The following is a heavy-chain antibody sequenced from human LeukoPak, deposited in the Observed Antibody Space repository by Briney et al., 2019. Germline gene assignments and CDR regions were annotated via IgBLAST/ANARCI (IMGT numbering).Heavy chain of an antibody. CDR1: GFTFDNHW. Sequence: PGGSLRLSCAVSAASAASGFTFDNHWMTWVRQAPGKGLEWVANIKQDGSEKHYVDSVKGRFIISRDNSKNTLYLQMNSLRAEDTAVYYCARITRGYSYGPHSLDYWGQGTLVTVSS. J-gene: IGHJ4*02. D-gene: IGHD5-18*01. CDR2: IKQDGSEK. CDR3: ARITRGYSYGPHSLDY. V-gene: IGHV3-7*01.